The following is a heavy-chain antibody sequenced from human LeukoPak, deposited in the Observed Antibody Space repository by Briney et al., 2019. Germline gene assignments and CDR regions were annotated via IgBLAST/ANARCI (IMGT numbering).Heavy chain of an antibody. CDR3: ARDIAVAGTGGY. CDR2: ISAYSGNT. Sequence: ASVKVSCKASGYXFTSYGITWVRQAPGQGLEWMGWISAYSGNTNYAQKLQGRVTMSTDTSTTTAYMELRSLSSDDTAVYYCARDIAVAGTGGYWGQGTLVTVSS. D-gene: IGHD6-19*01. J-gene: IGHJ4*02. CDR1: GYXFTSYG. V-gene: IGHV1-18*01.